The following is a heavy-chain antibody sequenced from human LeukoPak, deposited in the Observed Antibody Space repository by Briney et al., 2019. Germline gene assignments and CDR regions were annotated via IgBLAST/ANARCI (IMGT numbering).Heavy chain of an antibody. CDR1: GFTFSSCG. D-gene: IGHD1-1*01. CDR2: ISDDGTNK. J-gene: IGHJ3*02. Sequence: GRSLRLSCAASGFTFSSCGMHWVRQAPDKGLEWVAVISDDGTNKYYTDSVKGRFTISRDNSKNTLYLQMNSLRAEDTAVYFCARSGTPYAFDIWGQGTMVTVSS. V-gene: IGHV3-30*03. CDR3: ARSGTPYAFDI.